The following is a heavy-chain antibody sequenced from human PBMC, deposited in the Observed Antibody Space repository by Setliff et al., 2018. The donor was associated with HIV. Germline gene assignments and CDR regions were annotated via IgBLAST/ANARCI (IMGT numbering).Heavy chain of an antibody. D-gene: IGHD3-22*01. J-gene: IGHJ4*02. Sequence: ASVKVSCKASGGTFSSYAISWVRQAPGQGLEWMGGIIPIFGTANYAQKFQGRVTITTDESTSTAYMELSSLRSEDTAVYYCARGMDYYDTSGYYQYYFDYWGQGTLVTVSS. V-gene: IGHV1-69*05. CDR1: GGTFSSYA. CDR3: ARGMDYYDTSGYYQYYFDY. CDR2: IIPIFGTA.